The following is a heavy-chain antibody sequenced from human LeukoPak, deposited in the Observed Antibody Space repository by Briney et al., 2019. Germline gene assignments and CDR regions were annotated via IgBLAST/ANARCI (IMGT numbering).Heavy chain of an antibody. Sequence: ASVKVSCKASGYTFTSYAMHWVRQAPGQRLEWMGWINAGNGNTKYSQKFQGRVTITADESTSTAYMELSSLRSEDTAVYYCARGPYSGNYVRASYYYYYYYMDVWGKGTTVTVSS. CDR3: ARGPYSGNYVRASYYYYYYYMDV. D-gene: IGHD4-23*01. CDR2: INAGNGNT. V-gene: IGHV1-3*01. J-gene: IGHJ6*03. CDR1: GYTFTSYA.